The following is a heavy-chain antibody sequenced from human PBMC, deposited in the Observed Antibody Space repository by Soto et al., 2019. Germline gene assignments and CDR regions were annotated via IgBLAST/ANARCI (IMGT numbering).Heavy chain of an antibody. CDR1: GYSFTNNY. J-gene: IGHJ4*02. V-gene: IGHV1-46*01. CDR3: ARVYGLVKHDDVSSGYYDY. Sequence: QVQLVQSGAEVIKPGASVKISCKASGYSFTNNYINWVRQAPGQGLEWVGLINPSGASTTYAQNFQGRVTMTRDSSTRTVYMELSSLRSDDTAVYYCARVYGLVKHDDVSSGYYDYWGQGTQVTVSS. D-gene: IGHD3-3*01. CDR2: INPSGAST.